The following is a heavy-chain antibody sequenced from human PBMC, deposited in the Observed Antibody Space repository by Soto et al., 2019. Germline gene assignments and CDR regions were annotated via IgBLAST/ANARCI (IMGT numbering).Heavy chain of an antibody. CDR3: ARSVFP. CDR1: GGSFSGYY. V-gene: IGHV4-34*09. J-gene: IGHJ5*02. CDR2: INYSGFT. Sequence: SETLSLTCAVYGGSFSGYYWSWIRQPPGKGLEWIGYINYSGFTYYNPSLKSRVTISVDTSKNQFSLKLSSVTAADTAVYYCARSVFPWGQGTLVTVSS.